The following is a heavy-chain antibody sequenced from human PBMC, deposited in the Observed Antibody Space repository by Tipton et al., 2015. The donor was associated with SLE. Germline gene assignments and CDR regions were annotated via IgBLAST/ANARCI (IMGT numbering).Heavy chain of an antibody. J-gene: IGHJ4*02. CDR3: ARAVGVNYFNL. Sequence: TLSLTCTISGGAINKNYWSWIRKSPGKGLEWIGYVYYSGYTNYNPSLKSRVTISVDTSNDQFSLNLTSMTAADTAVYFCARAVGVNYFNLWGQGTLVTVSS. D-gene: IGHD3-16*01. CDR2: VYYSGYT. CDR1: GGAINKNY. V-gene: IGHV4-59*12.